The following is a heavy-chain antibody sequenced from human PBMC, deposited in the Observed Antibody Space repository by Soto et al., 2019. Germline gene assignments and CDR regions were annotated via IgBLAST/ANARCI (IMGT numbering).Heavy chain of an antibody. Sequence: QVQLVKSGAEVKKPGASVKVSCKASGYTFSRYGVSWVRQAPGQGLEWMGWISAYNGNTNYTQKLQGRVTITADTSTSTSYMELRSLRSDDTAVYFCAKGTGALDYWGQGTLVTVSS. CDR3: AKGTGALDY. J-gene: IGHJ4*02. D-gene: IGHD1-1*01. V-gene: IGHV1-18*01. CDR2: ISAYNGNT. CDR1: GYTFSRYG.